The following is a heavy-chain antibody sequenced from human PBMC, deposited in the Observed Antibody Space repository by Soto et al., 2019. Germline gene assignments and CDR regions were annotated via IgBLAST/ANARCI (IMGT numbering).Heavy chain of an antibody. V-gene: IGHV3-23*01. CDR2: INVGDAGT. CDR1: GFIFTSYA. Sequence: GGSLRLSCAASGFIFTSYAMVWVRQAPGKGLEWVSSINVGDAGTNYADSVKGRFTISRDNSKNTLYLQMNFLRADDTAIYYCAKNYQFDCWGQGTLVTVSS. D-gene: IGHD2-2*01. CDR3: AKNYQFDC. J-gene: IGHJ4*02.